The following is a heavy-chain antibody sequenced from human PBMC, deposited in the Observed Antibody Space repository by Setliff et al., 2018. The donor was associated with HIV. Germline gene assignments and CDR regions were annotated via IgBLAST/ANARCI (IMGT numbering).Heavy chain of an antibody. V-gene: IGHV3-74*03. J-gene: IGHJ4*02. CDR3: VRMLLTTDSRDD. CDR2: INSDGSST. CDR1: GFTFSTYW. D-gene: IGHD4-4*01. Sequence: PGGSLRLSCAASGFTFSTYWMHWVRQAPGKGLAWVSRINSDGSSTTYADSVKGRFTISRDNAKNTLYLQMNSLRAEDTAVYYCVRMLLTTDSRDDWGQGTLVTVSS.